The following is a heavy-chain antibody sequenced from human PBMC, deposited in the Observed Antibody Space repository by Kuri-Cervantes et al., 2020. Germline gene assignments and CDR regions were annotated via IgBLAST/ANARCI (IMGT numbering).Heavy chain of an antibody. Sequence: GSLRLSCTVSGGSISSYYWSWIRQPPGKGLEWIGYIYYSGSTNYNPSLKSRVTISVDTSKNQFSLKLSSVTAADTAVYYCARVEGYSSGVDYWGQGTLVTVSS. CDR2: IYYSGST. CDR1: GGSISSYY. V-gene: IGHV4-59*12. J-gene: IGHJ4*02. D-gene: IGHD6-19*01. CDR3: ARVEGYSSGVDY.